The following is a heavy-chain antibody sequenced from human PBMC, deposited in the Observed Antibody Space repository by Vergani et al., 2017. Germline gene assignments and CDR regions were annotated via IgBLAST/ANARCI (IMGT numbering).Heavy chain of an antibody. CDR3: VRDRGLCAGGRCYTEAWDY. CDR1: EFTFSNYA. V-gene: IGHV3-30*03. CDR2: ISFDGTNE. Sequence: VQLLESGGGLVQPGGSLRLTCAASEFTFSNYAMNWVRQAPGKGLVWVVGISFDGTNEYYPDFVKGRFTISRDIAKNTLYLQVRSLRLEDTGVYHCVRDRGLCAGGRCYTEAWDYWGQGTPVTVSS. D-gene: IGHD2-2*02. J-gene: IGHJ4*02.